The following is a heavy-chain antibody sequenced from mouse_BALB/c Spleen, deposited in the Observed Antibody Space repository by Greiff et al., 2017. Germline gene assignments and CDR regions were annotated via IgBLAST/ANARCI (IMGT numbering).Heavy chain of an antibody. D-gene: IGHD1-1*02. CDR2: INPSTGYT. CDR3: ARGRYGYWYFDV. V-gene: IGHV1-7*01. CDR1: GYTFTSYW. J-gene: IGHJ1*01. Sequence: VQLQESGAELAKPGASVKMSCKASGYTFTSYWMHWVKQRPGQGLEWIGYINPSTGYTEYNQKFKDKATLTADKSSSTAYMQLSSLTSEDSAVYYCARGRYGYWYFDVWGAGTTVTVSS.